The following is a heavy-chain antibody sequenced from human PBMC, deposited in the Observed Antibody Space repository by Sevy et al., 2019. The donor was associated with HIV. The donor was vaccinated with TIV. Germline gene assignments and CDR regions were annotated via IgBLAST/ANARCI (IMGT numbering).Heavy chain of an antibody. CDR3: ARDRRYYYGSSTTYYFDY. CDR2: ISAYNGNT. J-gene: IGHJ4*02. CDR1: GYTFTSYG. V-gene: IGHV1-18*01. D-gene: IGHD3-10*01. Sequence: ASVKVSCKASGYTFTSYGISWVRQAPGQGLEWMGWISAYNGNTNDAQRLQGRVTMTTDTSTSTAYMELRSLGSDDTAVYYCARDRRYYYGSSTTYYFDYWGQGTLVTVSS.